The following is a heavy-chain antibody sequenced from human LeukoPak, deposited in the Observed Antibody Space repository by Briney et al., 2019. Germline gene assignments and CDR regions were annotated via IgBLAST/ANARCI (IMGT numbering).Heavy chain of an antibody. D-gene: IGHD4-17*01. CDR3: ARDRYYGVNGGFDY. J-gene: IGHJ4*02. CDR2: INPNSGGT. Sequence: ASVKVSCKASGGTFNSYAISWVRQAPGQGLEWMGWINPNSGGTNYAQKFQGRVTMTRDTSISTAYMELSRLRSDDTAVYYCARDRYYGVNGGFDYWGQGTLVTVSS. CDR1: GGTFNSYA. V-gene: IGHV1-2*02.